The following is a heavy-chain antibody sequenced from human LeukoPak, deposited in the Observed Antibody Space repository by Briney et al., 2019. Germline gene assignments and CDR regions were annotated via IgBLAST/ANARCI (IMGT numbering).Heavy chain of an antibody. D-gene: IGHD2-15*01. J-gene: IGHJ4*02. V-gene: IGHV4-61*01. Sequence: SETRSLTCTVSGGSVSSGSYYWSWIRQPPSKSLEWIGCMYYSGGTNYNPSLKSRVTISVDTSKNQFSLKLSSVTAADTAVYYCARVQFLCSGGSCYLYYFDYWGQGTLVTVSS. CDR3: ARVQFLCSGGSCYLYYFDY. CDR2: MYYSGGT. CDR1: GGSVSSGSYY.